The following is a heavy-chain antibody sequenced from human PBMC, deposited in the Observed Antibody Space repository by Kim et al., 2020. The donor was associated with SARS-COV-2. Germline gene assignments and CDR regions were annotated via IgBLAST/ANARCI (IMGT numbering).Heavy chain of an antibody. V-gene: IGHV4-4*07. Sequence: YTGGRTHYNPSLQSRVTMSVDMSKNQFSLKLSSVTAADTAVYYCASALGHWGQGTLVTVSS. CDR3: ASALGH. CDR2: YTGGRT. J-gene: IGHJ4*02. D-gene: IGHD3-16*02.